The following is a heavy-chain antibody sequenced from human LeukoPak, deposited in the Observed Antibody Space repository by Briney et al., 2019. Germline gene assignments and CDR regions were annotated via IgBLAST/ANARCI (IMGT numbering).Heavy chain of an antibody. J-gene: IGHJ3*02. CDR2: IYHSGST. CDR3: ARSGSYLSAFDI. Sequence: SETLSLTCTVSGYSISSGYYWGWIRQPPGKGLEWIGSIYHSGSTYYNPSLKSRVTISVDTSKNQFSLKLSSVTAADTAVYYCARSGSYLSAFDIWGQGTMVTVSS. D-gene: IGHD1-26*01. CDR1: GYSISSGYY. V-gene: IGHV4-38-2*02.